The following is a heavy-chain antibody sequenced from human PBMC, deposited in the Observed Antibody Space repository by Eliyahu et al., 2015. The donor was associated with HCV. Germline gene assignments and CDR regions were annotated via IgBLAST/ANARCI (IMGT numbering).Heavy chain of an antibody. CDR1: GGTFSSYA. V-gene: IGHV1-69*04. D-gene: IGHD2-2*02. J-gene: IGHJ6*02. CDR2: IIPILGIA. Sequence: QVQLVQSGAEVKKPGSSVKVSCKASGGTFSSYAIXWVRQAPGQGLEWXGRIIPILGIANYAQKFQGRVTITADKSTSTAYMELSSLRSEDTAVYYCASPDPTDCSSTSCYTRGEYYYYYGMDVWGQGTTVTVSS. CDR3: ASPDPTDCSSTSCYTRGEYYYYYGMDV.